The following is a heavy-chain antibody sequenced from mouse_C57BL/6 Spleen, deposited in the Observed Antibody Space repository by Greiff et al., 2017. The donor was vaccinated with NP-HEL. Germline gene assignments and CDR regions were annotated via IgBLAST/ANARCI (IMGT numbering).Heavy chain of an antibody. Sequence: QVQLKQPGAELVMPGASVKLSCKASGYTFTSYWMHWVKQRPGQGLEWIGEIDPSDSYTNYNQKFKGKSTLTVDKSSSTAYMQLSSLTSEDSAVYYCARMRLGPFDYWGQGTTLTVSS. CDR3: ARMRLGPFDY. D-gene: IGHD4-1*01. V-gene: IGHV1-69*01. CDR2: IDPSDSYT. CDR1: GYTFTSYW. J-gene: IGHJ2*01.